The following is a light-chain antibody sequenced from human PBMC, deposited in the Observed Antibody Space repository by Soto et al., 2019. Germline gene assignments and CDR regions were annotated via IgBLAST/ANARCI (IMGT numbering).Light chain of an antibody. CDR3: SSYTSSSTLYV. CDR1: SSDVGGYNY. Sequence: QSALTQPASVSGSPGQSITISCTGTSSDVGGYNYVSWYQQHPGKAPKLMIYDVSNWPSGVSSRFSGSKSGNTASLTISGLQAEDEADYYCSSYTSSSTLYVFGTGTKVTVL. CDR2: DVS. J-gene: IGLJ1*01. V-gene: IGLV2-14*01.